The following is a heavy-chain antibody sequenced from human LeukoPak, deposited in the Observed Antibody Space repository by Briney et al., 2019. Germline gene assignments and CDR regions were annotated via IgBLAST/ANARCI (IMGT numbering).Heavy chain of an antibody. CDR2: IYSGHNT. D-gene: IGHD6-13*01. Sequence: GGSLRLSCAASGFTVSPNFMSWVRQAPGKGLEWVSVIYSGHNTYYADSVRGRFTISRDTSKNTLYLQMNSLRAEDTAVYYCARDSRAAALYYYYYGMDVWGQGTTVTVSS. J-gene: IGHJ6*02. CDR1: GFTVSPNF. V-gene: IGHV3-53*01. CDR3: ARDSRAAALYYYYYGMDV.